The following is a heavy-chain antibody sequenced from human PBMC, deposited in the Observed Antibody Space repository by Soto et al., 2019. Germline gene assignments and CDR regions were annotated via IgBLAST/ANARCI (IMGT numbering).Heavy chain of an antibody. J-gene: IGHJ3*02. D-gene: IGHD3-16*01. CDR3: ASTTVWKNAFEI. CDR1: GVTVNTNY. Sequence: EVQLVESGGGLIQTGGSLRLSCAASGVTVNTNYRSWVRQSPGKGLEWVSLIESGGSRYYADSVKGRFTISRDIFKNTLSLQMNSLRVEDTAVYYCASTTVWKNAFEIWGQGTLVSVSS. V-gene: IGHV3-53*01. CDR2: IESGGSR.